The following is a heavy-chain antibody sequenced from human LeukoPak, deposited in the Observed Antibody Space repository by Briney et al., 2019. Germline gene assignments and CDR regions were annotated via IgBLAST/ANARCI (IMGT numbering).Heavy chain of an antibody. V-gene: IGHV4-34*01. J-gene: IGHJ6*03. CDR3: ARRPNRYYGSGSPYKYYYYYYIDV. D-gene: IGHD3-10*01. CDR1: GGSFSGYY. Sequence: SETLSLTCAVYGGSFSGYYWSWIRQPPGKGLEWIGEINHSGSTNYNPSLKSRVTISVDTSKYQCSLKLSSVTAADTAVYYCARRPNRYYGSGSPYKYYYYYYIDVWGKGTTVTISS. CDR2: INHSGST.